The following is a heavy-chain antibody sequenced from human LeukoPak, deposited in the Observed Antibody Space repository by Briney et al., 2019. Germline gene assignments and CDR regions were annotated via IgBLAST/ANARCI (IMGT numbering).Heavy chain of an antibody. Sequence: ASVKVSCKASGYTFTGYYMRWVRQAPGQGLEWMGWINPKSGGANYAQKFQGRVTMTRDTSISTAYMELSRLRSDDTAVYYCARGNYYDTSGYYPDYWGQGTLVTVSS. J-gene: IGHJ4*02. D-gene: IGHD3-22*01. CDR1: GYTFTGYY. CDR3: ARGNYYDTSGYYPDY. V-gene: IGHV1-2*02. CDR2: INPKSGGA.